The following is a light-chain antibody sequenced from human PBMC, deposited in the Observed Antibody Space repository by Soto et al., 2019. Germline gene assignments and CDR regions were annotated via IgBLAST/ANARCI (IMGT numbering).Light chain of an antibody. CDR2: GAS. Sequence: EIVLTQSPGTLSLSSGERATLSCRASQSVSLNYLAWYQQKPGQAPRLLIFGASSRATGIPDRVSGSGSGTDFNFTISRLEPEDFAVYYCQQYGSSPLTFGGGTKVEIK. J-gene: IGKJ4*01. CDR3: QQYGSSPLT. V-gene: IGKV3-20*01. CDR1: QSVSLNY.